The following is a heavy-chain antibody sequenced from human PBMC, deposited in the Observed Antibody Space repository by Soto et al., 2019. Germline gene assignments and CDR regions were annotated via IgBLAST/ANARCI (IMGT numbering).Heavy chain of an antibody. CDR1: GYTFTSYA. D-gene: IGHD3-16*02. CDR2: INAGNGNT. Sequence: ASVKVSCKASGYTFTSYAMHWVRQAPGQRLEWMGWINAGNGNTKYSQKFQGRVTITRDTSASTAYMELSSLRSEDTAVYYCARNDYIWGSYRRDYYYYYMDVWGKGTTVTVSS. V-gene: IGHV1-3*01. CDR3: ARNDYIWGSYRRDYYYYYMDV. J-gene: IGHJ6*03.